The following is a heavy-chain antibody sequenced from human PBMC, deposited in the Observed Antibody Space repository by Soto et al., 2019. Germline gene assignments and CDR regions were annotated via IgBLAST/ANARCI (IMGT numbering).Heavy chain of an antibody. V-gene: IGHV4-59*01. CDR3: ARENCISTSCHRTDAFDI. CDR2: IYYSGST. J-gene: IGHJ3*02. Sequence: QVQLQESGPGLVKPSETLSLTCTVSGGSISSYYWSWIRQPPGKGLEWIGYIYYSGSTNYNPSLKSRVTISVDTSKNQFSLKLSSVTAADTAVYYCARENCISTSCHRTDAFDIWGQGTMVTVSS. D-gene: IGHD2-2*01. CDR1: GGSISSYY.